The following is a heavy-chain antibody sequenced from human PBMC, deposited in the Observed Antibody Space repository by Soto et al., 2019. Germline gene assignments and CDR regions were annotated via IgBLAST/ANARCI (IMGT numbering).Heavy chain of an antibody. D-gene: IGHD5-12*01. CDR3: AKVIYSGYDTYFDY. CDR1: GFTFSSYA. V-gene: IGHV3-23*01. CDR2: ISGSGGST. Sequence: GGSLRLSCAASGFTFSSYAMSWVRQAPGKGLEWVSAISGSGGSTYYADSVKGRFTISRDNSKNTLYLQMNSLRAEDTAVYYCAKVIYSGYDTYFDYWGQGTLVTSPQ. J-gene: IGHJ4*02.